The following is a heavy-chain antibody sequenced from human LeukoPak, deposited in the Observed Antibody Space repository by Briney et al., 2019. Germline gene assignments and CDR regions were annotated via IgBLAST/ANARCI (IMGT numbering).Heavy chain of an antibody. Sequence: QPGGSLRLSCAASGFTFSSYWMHWVRQAPGKGLVWVSRIKSDGSSTSYADSVKGRFTISRDNAKNTLCLQMNSLRAEDTAVYYCARMFGNSRSYWGQGTPVTVSS. V-gene: IGHV3-74*01. J-gene: IGHJ4*02. D-gene: IGHD3-10*02. CDR2: IKSDGSST. CDR1: GFTFSSYW. CDR3: ARMFGNSRSY.